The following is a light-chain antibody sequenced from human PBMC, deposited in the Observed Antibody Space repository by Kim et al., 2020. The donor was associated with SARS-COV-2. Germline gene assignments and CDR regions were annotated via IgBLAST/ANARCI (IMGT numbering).Light chain of an antibody. J-gene: IGLJ3*02. CDR1: SSNIGINT. CDR2: TDD. Sequence: QSVLTQPPSASGTPGQRVTISCSGSSSNIGINTVNWYQQLPGTAPKLLIYTDDQRPSGVPDRFSGSRSGTSASLAISGLQSEDEADYYCAAWDGSLNGWVFGGGTQLTV. CDR3: AAWDGSLNGWV. V-gene: IGLV1-44*01.